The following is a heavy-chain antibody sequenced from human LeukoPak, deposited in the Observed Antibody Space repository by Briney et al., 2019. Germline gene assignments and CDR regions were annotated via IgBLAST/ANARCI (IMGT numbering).Heavy chain of an antibody. V-gene: IGHV1-69*05. Sequence: SVKVSCRASGGPFSSYAISWVRQAPGQGLEWMGGIIPIFGTADYAQKFQGRVTITTDESTSTAYMELSSLRSEDTAVYYCARGRRSLYYDILTGYRHYDWFDPWGQGTLVAVSS. CDR3: ARGRRSLYYDILTGYRHYDWFDP. D-gene: IGHD3-9*01. CDR2: IIPIFGTA. CDR1: GGPFSSYA. J-gene: IGHJ5*02.